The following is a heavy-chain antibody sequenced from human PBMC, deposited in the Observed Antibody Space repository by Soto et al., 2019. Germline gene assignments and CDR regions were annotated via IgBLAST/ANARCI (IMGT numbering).Heavy chain of an antibody. CDR2: IYYSGST. CDR3: ARALGYYDFWSGYPHNWFDP. V-gene: IGHV4-59*12. J-gene: IGHJ5*02. CDR1: GGSISSYY. D-gene: IGHD3-3*01. Sequence: LSLTCTVSGGSISSYYWSWIRQPPGKGLEWIGYIYYSGSTYYNPSLKSRVTISVDTSKNQFSLKLSSVTAADTAVYYCARALGYYDFWSGYPHNWFDPWGQGTQVTVSS.